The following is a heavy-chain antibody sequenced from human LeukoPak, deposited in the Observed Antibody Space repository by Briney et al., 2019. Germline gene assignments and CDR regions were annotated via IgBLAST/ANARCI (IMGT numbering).Heavy chain of an antibody. CDR1: GGSISSYY. CDR3: ARLWDLTLFDY. D-gene: IGHD1-26*01. J-gene: IGHJ4*02. V-gene: IGHV4-59*01. Sequence: SETLSLTCTVSGGSISSYYWSWIRQPPGKGLEWIGYIYYSGSTNYNPSLKSRVTISVDTSKNQFSLKLSSVTAADTAVYYCARLWDLTLFDYWGQGSLVTVSS. CDR2: IYYSGST.